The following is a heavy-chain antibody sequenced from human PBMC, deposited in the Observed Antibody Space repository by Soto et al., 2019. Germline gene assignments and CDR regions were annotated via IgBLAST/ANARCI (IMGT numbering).Heavy chain of an antibody. D-gene: IGHD2-2*01. J-gene: IGHJ3*02. Sequence: QVQLVESGGGVVQPGRSLRLSCAASGFTFSSYGMHWVRQAPGKGLEWVAVIWYDGSNKYYADSVKGRFTISRDNSKNTLYLQMNSLRAEDTAVYYCARDVFRYQLLAHDAFDIWGQGTMVTVSS. CDR3: ARDVFRYQLLAHDAFDI. V-gene: IGHV3-33*01. CDR1: GFTFSSYG. CDR2: IWYDGSNK.